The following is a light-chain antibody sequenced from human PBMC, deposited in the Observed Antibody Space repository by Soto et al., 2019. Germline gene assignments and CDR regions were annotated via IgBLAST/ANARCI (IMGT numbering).Light chain of an antibody. V-gene: IGKV3-11*01. Sequence: EIVWTQSQGTLSLSPGDRATPSCTASQSVSNYLAWYQQRRGQAPRLLIYDASNRATGIPARFSGSGSGTDFSLTISSLEPEDFAVYYCQQRSSWPLTFGGGTKVDIK. CDR1: QSVSNY. CDR2: DAS. CDR3: QQRSSWPLT. J-gene: IGKJ4*01.